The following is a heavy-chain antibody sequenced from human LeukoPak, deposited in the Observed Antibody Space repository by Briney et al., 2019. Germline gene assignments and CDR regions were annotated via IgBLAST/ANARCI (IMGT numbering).Heavy chain of an antibody. CDR2: ISAYNGNT. CDR1: GYTFTSYG. Sequence: ASVKVSCKASGYTFTSYGISWVRQAPGQGLEWMGWISAYNGNTNYAQKLQGRVTMTTDTSTSTAYMELRSLRFDDTAVYYCAREGYSSGWYYFDYWGQGTLVTVSS. CDR3: AREGYSSGWYYFDY. J-gene: IGHJ4*02. D-gene: IGHD6-19*01. V-gene: IGHV1-18*01.